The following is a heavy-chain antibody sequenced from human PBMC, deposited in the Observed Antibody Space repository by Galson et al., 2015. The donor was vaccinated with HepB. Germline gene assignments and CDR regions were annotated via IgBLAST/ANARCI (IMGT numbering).Heavy chain of an antibody. D-gene: IGHD2-21*02. CDR2: IKEDGSEK. CDR1: KFSFSSYS. J-gene: IGHJ4*02. Sequence: SLRLSCAVSKFSFSSYSMGWVRQVPGKGLEWVATIKEDGSEKYSLDSMEGRFTVSRDNARNSLYLQMNSLKAEDTAVYYCARFGVTAAYDYWGQGTLVTVSS. CDR3: ARFGVTAAYDY. V-gene: IGHV3-7*03.